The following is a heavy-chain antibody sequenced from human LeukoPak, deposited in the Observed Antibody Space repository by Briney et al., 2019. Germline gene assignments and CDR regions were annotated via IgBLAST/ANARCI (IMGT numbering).Heavy chain of an antibody. Sequence: SETLSLTCAIYGGSFSGYYWSWIRQPPVNGLEWIGEINHSGSTNYNPSLKSRVTISVDTSKNQFSLRLSSLTAADTAVYYCARGTQNISARDTYYHYFGMDVWGPGTTVTVSS. V-gene: IGHV4-34*01. D-gene: IGHD6-6*01. J-gene: IGHJ6*02. CDR3: ARGTQNISARDTYYHYFGMDV. CDR1: GGSFSGYY. CDR2: INHSGST.